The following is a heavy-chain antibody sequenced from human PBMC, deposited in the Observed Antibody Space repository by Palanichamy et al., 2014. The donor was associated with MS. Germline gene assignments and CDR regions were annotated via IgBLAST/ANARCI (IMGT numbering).Heavy chain of an antibody. CDR1: GYTFTNYG. Sequence: QVQLVQSGAEVRKPGASVKVSCKASGYTFTNYGISWVRQAPGRGLEWMGWISPYNGNANYAQKYEGRVTMTTDTSTTTAYMELRSLRSDDTAVYYCATDGRSWYGGRGDYWGQGTLVTVSS. D-gene: IGHD6-13*01. CDR3: ATDGRSWYGGRGDY. J-gene: IGHJ4*02. CDR2: ISPYNGNA. V-gene: IGHV1-18*01.